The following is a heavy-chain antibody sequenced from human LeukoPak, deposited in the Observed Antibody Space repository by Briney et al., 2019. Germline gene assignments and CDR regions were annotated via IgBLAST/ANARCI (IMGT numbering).Heavy chain of an antibody. CDR3: TLQPGYYYDSSGLTSYFDY. CDR2: IKSKTDGGTT. Sequence: GGSLRLSCAASGFTFSNAWKNWVRQAPGKGLEWVGRIKSKTDGGTTDYAAPVKGRFTISRDDSKNTLYLQMNSLKTEDTAVYYCTLQPGYYYDSSGLTSYFDYWGQGTLVTVSS. D-gene: IGHD3-22*01. CDR1: GFTFSNAW. J-gene: IGHJ4*02. V-gene: IGHV3-15*07.